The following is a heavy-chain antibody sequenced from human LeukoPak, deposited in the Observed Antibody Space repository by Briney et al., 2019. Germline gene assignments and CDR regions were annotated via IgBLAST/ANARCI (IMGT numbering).Heavy chain of an antibody. J-gene: IGHJ4*02. V-gene: IGHV4-39*02. CDR1: GGSISSSSYF. CDR3: ARDSSDYGGKGVDY. D-gene: IGHD4-23*01. Sequence: SETLSLTCIVSGGSISSSSYFWGWIRQPPGKGLEWIGSIYYSGNAYYNPSLKSRVTISVDTSKNQFSLKLSSVTAADTAVYYCARDSSDYGGKGVDYWGQGTLVTVSS. CDR2: IYYSGNA.